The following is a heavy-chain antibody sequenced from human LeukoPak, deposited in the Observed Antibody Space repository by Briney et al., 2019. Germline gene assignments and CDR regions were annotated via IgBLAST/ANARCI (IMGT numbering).Heavy chain of an antibody. D-gene: IGHD6-6*01. CDR3: ARTRIAARRPNWFDP. CDR2: IYTSGST. V-gene: IGHV4-4*07. Sequence: SETLSLTCTVSGGSISSYYWSWIRQPAGKGLEWIGRIYTSGSTNYNPSLKSRVTMSVDTPKNQFSLKLSSVTAADTAVYYCARTRIAARRPNWFDPWGQGTLVTVSS. J-gene: IGHJ5*02. CDR1: GGSISSYY.